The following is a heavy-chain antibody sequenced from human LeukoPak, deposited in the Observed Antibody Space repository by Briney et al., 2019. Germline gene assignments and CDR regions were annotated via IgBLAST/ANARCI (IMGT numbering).Heavy chain of an antibody. D-gene: IGHD1-1*01. CDR1: GYTFTGYH. J-gene: IGHJ4*02. V-gene: IGHV1-18*04. Sequence: ASVKVSCKASGYTFTGYHMHWVRQAPGQGLEWMGWISANDGKTHYSEKHQGRVTMSTDTVTSTAYMELRSLRFDDTAVYYCARELHVERDDYWGQGTLVTVSS. CDR3: ARELHVERDDY. CDR2: ISANDGKT.